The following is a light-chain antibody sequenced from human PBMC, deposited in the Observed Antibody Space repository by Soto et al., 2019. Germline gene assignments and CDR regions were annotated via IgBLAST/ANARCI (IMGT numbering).Light chain of an antibody. CDR1: QSVSSSY. V-gene: IGKV3-20*01. Sequence: EIVLTQSPGTLSLSPGERATLSCRASQSVSSSYLAWYQQKPGQAPKLLIYGASSRATGIPDRLSGSESGTDFTLTISRLEPEDSAVYYCQQFGSSPPTFGQGTKVDIK. CDR3: QQFGSSPPT. J-gene: IGKJ1*01. CDR2: GAS.